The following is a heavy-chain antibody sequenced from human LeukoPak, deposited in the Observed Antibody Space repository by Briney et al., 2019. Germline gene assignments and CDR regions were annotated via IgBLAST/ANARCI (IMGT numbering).Heavy chain of an antibody. V-gene: IGHV3-7*04. Sequence: PGGSLRLSCAGSGFTFSLYWMIWVRQAPGKGLEWVANINRDGSEKYYEDSVKGRFTMSRDNAKNSLYLQMNGLRAEDTAVYYCARGRGKEGYGCDSGYYFYYMDVWGKGTTVTVSS. CDR1: GFTFSLYW. J-gene: IGHJ6*03. CDR3: ARGRGKEGYGCDSGYYFYYMDV. CDR2: INRDGSEK. D-gene: IGHD5-18*01.